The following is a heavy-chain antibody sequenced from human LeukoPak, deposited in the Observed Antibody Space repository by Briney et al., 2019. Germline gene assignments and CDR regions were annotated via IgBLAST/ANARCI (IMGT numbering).Heavy chain of an antibody. V-gene: IGHV4-4*09. CDR1: GGSISSYY. CDR3: ADYDILTGSLGY. J-gene: IGHJ4*02. D-gene: IGHD3-9*01. CDR2: IYTSGST. Sequence: SETLSLACTVSGGSISSYYWSWIRQPPGKGLEWIGYIYTSGSTNYNPSLKSRVTISVDTSKNQFSLKLSSVTAADTAVYYCADYDILTGSLGYWGQGTLVTVSS.